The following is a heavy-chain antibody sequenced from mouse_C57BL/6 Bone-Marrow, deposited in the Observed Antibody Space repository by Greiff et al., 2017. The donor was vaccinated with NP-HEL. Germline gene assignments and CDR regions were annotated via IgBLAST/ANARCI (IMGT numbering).Heavy chain of an antibody. V-gene: IGHV7-3*01. D-gene: IGHD1-1*01. J-gene: IGHJ2*01. Sequence: DVHLVESGGGLVQPGGSLSLSCAASGFTFPDYYMSWVRQPPGKALEWLGFIRNKANGYTTEYSASVKGRFTISRDNSQSILYLQMNALRAEDSATYYCARGLLLRPDYWGQGTTLTVSS. CDR2: IRNKANGYTT. CDR1: GFTFPDYY. CDR3: ARGLLLRPDY.